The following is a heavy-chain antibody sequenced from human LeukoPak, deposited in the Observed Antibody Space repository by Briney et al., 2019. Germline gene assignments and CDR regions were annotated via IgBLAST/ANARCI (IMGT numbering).Heavy chain of an antibody. J-gene: IGHJ4*02. Sequence: GGSLRLSCAASGFTFSSYSMNWVCQAPGKGLEWVSSISSSSSYIYYADSVKGRFTISRDNAKNSLYLQMNSLRAEDSAVYYCARVEGYDSSGYYGDWGQGTLVTVSS. CDR2: ISSSSSYI. D-gene: IGHD3-22*01. CDR1: GFTFSSYS. CDR3: ARVEGYDSSGYYGD. V-gene: IGHV3-21*01.